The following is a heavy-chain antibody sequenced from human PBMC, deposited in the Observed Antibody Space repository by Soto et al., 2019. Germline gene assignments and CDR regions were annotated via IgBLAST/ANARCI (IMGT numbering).Heavy chain of an antibody. CDR1: GYTFNTYG. CDR3: ARDPHEFWTSYWFDP. CDR2: ISAYDGKT. J-gene: IGHJ5*02. Sequence: GASVKVSCKASGYTFNTYGINWVRPAPGQGLELMGWISAYDGKTTYAEKFQGRVTLTTDTSTSTAYMELRSLSSDDTAIYYCARDPHEFWTSYWFDPWGQGTPVTVSS. V-gene: IGHV1-18*01. D-gene: IGHD3-3*01.